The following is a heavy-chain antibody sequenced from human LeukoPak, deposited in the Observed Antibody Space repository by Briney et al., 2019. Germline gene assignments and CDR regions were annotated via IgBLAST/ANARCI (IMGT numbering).Heavy chain of an antibody. CDR1: GGSINYYY. CDR3: ATCSGGSCY. D-gene: IGHD2-15*01. CDR2: IYTSGNT. V-gene: IGHV4-4*07. Sequence: SETLSLTCSVSGGSINYYYWSWIRQPAGKGLEWIGRIYTSGNTNYSPSFKSRVTMSVDMSKNQFSLKLSSVTAADTAVYYCATCSGGSCYWGQGTLVTVSS. J-gene: IGHJ4*02.